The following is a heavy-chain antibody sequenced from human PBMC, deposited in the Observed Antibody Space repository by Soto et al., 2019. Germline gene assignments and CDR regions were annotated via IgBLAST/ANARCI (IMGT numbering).Heavy chain of an antibody. CDR3: ARDTVGDLSAAGLDY. CDR1: GGSISSSNW. Sequence: PSETLSLTCAVSGGSISSSNWWSWVRQPPGKGLEWIGEIYHSGSTNYNPSLKSRVTISVDKSKNQFSLKLSSVTAADTAVYYYARDTVGDLSAAGLDYWGQGTLVTVSS. J-gene: IGHJ4*02. D-gene: IGHD6-13*01. CDR2: IYHSGST. V-gene: IGHV4-4*02.